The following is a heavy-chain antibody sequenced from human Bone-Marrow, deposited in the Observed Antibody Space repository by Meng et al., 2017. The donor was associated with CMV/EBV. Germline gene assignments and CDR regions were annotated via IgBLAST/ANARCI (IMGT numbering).Heavy chain of an antibody. D-gene: IGHD2-2*01. CDR1: GYTFTGYY. CDR2: INPNSGGT. CDR3: ARGYCTTTSCHPEGWFDP. J-gene: IGHJ5*02. V-gene: IGHV1-2*02. Sequence: ASVKVSCKASGYTFTGYYMHWVRQAPGQGLEWMGWINPNSGGTNYAQKFQGRVTMTRDTSISTAYMELSRLSSDDTALYYCARGYCTTTSCHPEGWFDPWGQGTLVTASS.